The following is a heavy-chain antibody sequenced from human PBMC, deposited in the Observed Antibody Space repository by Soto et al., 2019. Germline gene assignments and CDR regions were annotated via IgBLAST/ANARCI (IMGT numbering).Heavy chain of an antibody. CDR2: IYHSGST. V-gene: IGHV4-4*02. D-gene: IGHD4-17*01. CDR1: SGSISISNW. CDR3: ARATVDASYYYYYYMDV. Sequence: PSETLSLTCAVSSGSISISNWWSWVRQPPGKGLEWIGEIYHSGSTNYNPSLKSRVTISVDKSKNQFSLKLSSVTAADTAVYYCARATVDASYYYYYYMDVWGKGTTVTVSS. J-gene: IGHJ6*03.